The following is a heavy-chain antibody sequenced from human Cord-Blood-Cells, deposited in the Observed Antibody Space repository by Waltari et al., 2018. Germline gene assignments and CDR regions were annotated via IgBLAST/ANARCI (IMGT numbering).Heavy chain of an antibody. Sequence: EVQLVESGGGLIQPGGCLRRSCAASGFTVSSNYMSWVRQDPGKGREWVSGIYSGGSTYYADYMQGRFTISRDNSKNTLYLQMNSRRAEDTAVYYCCLAPNWNFDYWGQGTMVTVSS. CDR3: CLAPNWNFDY. CDR2: IYSGGST. CDR1: GFTVSSNY. J-gene: IGHJ4*02. V-gene: IGHV3-53*01. D-gene: IGHD1-20*01.